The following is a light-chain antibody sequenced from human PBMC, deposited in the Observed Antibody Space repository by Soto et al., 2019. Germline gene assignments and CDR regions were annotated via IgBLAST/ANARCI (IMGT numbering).Light chain of an antibody. CDR1: QYISDW. CDR2: EAS. J-gene: IGKJ1*01. CDR3: QQYDTYTGT. V-gene: IGKV1-5*03. Sequence: DIQMTQSHSTLSASVGDRATITCRASQYISDWVAWYQQKPGKAPNLLIYEASSLRSGVPSRFSGSGSGTVFTLTISSLQPDDFATYYCQQYDTYTGTFGQGTKVDI.